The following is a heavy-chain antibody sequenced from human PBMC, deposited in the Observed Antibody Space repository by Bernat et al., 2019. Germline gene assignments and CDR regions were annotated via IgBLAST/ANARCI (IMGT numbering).Heavy chain of an antibody. D-gene: IGHD3-22*01. CDR1: GFTFSSYA. V-gene: IGHV3-23*01. CDR3: AKDLRITMIVVVRGGVNY. CDR2: ISGSGGST. J-gene: IGHJ4*02. Sequence: EVQLLESGGGLVQPGGSLRLSCAASGFTFSSYAMSWVRQAPGKGLEWVSAISGSGGSTYYADSVKGRFTISRDNSKNTLYLQMNSLRAEDTAVYYCAKDLRITMIVVVRGGVNYWGQGTLVTVSS.